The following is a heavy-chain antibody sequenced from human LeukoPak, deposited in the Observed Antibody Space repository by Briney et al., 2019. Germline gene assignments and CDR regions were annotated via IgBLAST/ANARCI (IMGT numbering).Heavy chain of an antibody. V-gene: IGHV3-64*04. CDR2: ISSNGGST. CDR3: AKDPAFGSGTYYPFDY. J-gene: IGHJ4*02. D-gene: IGHD3-10*01. Sequence: GGSLRLSCSASGFTFSSYAMHWVRQAPGKGLEYVSAISSNGGSTYYADSVKGRFTISRDTSKNTLYLQMNSLRAEDTAIYYCAKDPAFGSGTYYPFDYWGQGTLVTVSS. CDR1: GFTFSSYA.